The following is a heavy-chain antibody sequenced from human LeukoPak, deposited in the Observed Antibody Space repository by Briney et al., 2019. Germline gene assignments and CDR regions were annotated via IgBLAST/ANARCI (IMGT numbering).Heavy chain of an antibody. CDR1: GFTFSNAW. J-gene: IGHJ3*02. Sequence: GGSLRLSCAASGFTFSNAWMNWVRQAPGKGLEWVSSISSSSSYICYADSVKGRFTISRDNAKNSLYLQMNSLRAEDTAVYYCARPDSSGYNDAFDIWGQGTMVTVSS. CDR3: ARPDSSGYNDAFDI. V-gene: IGHV3-21*01. D-gene: IGHD3-22*01. CDR2: ISSSSSYI.